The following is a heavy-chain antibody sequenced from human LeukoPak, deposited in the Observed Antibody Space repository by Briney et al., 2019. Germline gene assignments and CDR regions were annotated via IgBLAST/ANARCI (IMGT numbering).Heavy chain of an antibody. D-gene: IGHD3-22*01. CDR3: ARDYDSSGYYYFDY. V-gene: IGHV3-33*01. CDR2: IWYDGSNK. CDR1: GFTFSSYG. Sequence: GGSLRLSCAASGFTFSSYGMHWVRQAPGKGLEWVAGIWYDGSNKYYADSVKGRFTISRDNAKNSLYLQMNSLRAEDTAVYYCARDYDSSGYYYFDYWGQGTLVTVSS. J-gene: IGHJ4*02.